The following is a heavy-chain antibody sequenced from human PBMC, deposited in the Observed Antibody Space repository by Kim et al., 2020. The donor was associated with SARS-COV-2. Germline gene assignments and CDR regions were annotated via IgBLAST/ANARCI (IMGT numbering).Heavy chain of an antibody. CDR3: ARRQFSSSWYYFDY. J-gene: IGHJ4*02. V-gene: IGHV3-74*01. Sequence: ADSVKGRFTISRGNAKKTLYLQMNSLRAEDTAVYYCARRQFSSSWYYFDYWGQGTLVTVSS. D-gene: IGHD6-13*01.